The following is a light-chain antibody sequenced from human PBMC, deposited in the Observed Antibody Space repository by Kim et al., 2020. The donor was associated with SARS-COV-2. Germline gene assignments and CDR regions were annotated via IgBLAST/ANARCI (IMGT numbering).Light chain of an antibody. CDR3: QQYNSSVWT. CDR2: GAS. Sequence: ELVLTQSPATLSLSPGEGATLSCRASQSVNGRFLAWYQQKPGQAPRLLIYGASTRATGIPDRFSGSGSGTEFTLTISRLEPEDFAMYYCQQYNSSVWTFGQGTKVDIK. V-gene: IGKV3-20*01. J-gene: IGKJ1*01. CDR1: QSVNGRF.